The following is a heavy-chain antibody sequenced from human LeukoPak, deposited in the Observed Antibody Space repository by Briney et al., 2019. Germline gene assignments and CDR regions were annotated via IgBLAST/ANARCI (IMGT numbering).Heavy chain of an antibody. J-gene: IGHJ3*02. CDR1: GFTFSSYW. V-gene: IGHV3-7*01. D-gene: IGHD6-19*01. CDR3: ARDPASWYSSGWGGAFDI. Sequence: GGSLRLSCAASGFTFSSYWMSWVRQAPGKGLEWVANIKQDGSEKYYVDSVKGRFTISRDNVKNSLYLQMNSLRAEDTAVYYCARDPASWYSSGWGGAFDIWGQGTMVTVSS. CDR2: IKQDGSEK.